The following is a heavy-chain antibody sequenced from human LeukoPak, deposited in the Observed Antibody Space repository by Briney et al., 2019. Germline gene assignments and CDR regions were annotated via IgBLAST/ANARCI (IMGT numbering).Heavy chain of an antibody. D-gene: IGHD6-13*01. CDR1: GYTFTSYG. CDR3: ARSGELSIAAAGVYYYYYGMDV. V-gene: IGHV1-18*01. J-gene: IGHJ6*02. CDR2: ISAYNGNT. Sequence: GASVKVSCKASGYTFTSYGISWGRQAPGQGLEWMGWISAYNGNTNYAQKLQGRVTMTTDTSTSTAYMELRSLRSDDTAVYYCARSGELSIAAAGVYYYYYGMDVWGQGTTVTVSS.